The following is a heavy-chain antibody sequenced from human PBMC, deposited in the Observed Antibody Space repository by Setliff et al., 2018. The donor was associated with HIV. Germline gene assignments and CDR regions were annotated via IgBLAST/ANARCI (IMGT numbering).Heavy chain of an antibody. Sequence: SETLSLTCAVSGDSISSSIYYWGWIRQPPGKGLEWIGSVYYGGSTYYNPSLKSRVTISVDTSKNQFSLKLSSVTAADTAVYHCSRGSYYMDVWGKGTTVTVSS. J-gene: IGHJ6*03. D-gene: IGHD3-16*01. CDR3: SRGSYYMDV. CDR2: VYYGGST. V-gene: IGHV4-39*01. CDR1: GDSISSSIYY.